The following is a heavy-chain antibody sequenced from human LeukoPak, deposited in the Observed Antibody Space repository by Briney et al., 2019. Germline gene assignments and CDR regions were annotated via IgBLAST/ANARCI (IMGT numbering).Heavy chain of an antibody. J-gene: IGHJ4*02. Sequence: GGSLRLSCAASGFTFSSFGMHWVRQAPGKGLEWVAVISYDGNNKYYADSVKGRFTISRDNSKNTLYLQMNSLRSEDTAVYYCTNDHYDILADYFHYFDYWGQGTLVTVSS. CDR1: GFTFSSFG. V-gene: IGHV3-30*18. CDR2: ISYDGNNK. CDR3: TNDHYDILADYFHYFDY. D-gene: IGHD3-9*01.